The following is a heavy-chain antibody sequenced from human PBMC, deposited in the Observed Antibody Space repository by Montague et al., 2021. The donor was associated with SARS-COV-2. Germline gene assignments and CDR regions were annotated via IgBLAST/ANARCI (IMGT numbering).Heavy chain of an antibody. D-gene: IGHD4-17*01. V-gene: IGHV4-39*07. CDR3: ARDGGTVTTFLGVGYVRGRLNWFDP. J-gene: IGHJ5*02. Sequence: SETLSLTCTVSDGSIISSSYYWGWIRQPPGKGLEWIGSIYYSGSTYYNPSLKSRVTISVDTSKNQFSLKLSSVTAADTAVYYCARDGGTVTTFLGVGYVRGRLNWFDPWGQGTLVTVSS. CDR2: IYYSGST. CDR1: DGSIISSSYY.